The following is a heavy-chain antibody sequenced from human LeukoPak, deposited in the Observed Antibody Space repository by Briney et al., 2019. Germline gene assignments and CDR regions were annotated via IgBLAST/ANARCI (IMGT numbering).Heavy chain of an antibody. V-gene: IGHV3-23*01. Sequence: GGSLRLSCAASGFTFSSYAMSWVRPAPGKGVEWVSAMSGSGRSTYYADSVKGRFTISRDNSKNTVYLQMNSLRAEDTAEYYCAKDMGEDGSYFLDYWGQGTLVTVSS. CDR2: MSGSGRST. D-gene: IGHD1-26*01. CDR1: GFTFSSYA. CDR3: AKDMGEDGSYFLDY. J-gene: IGHJ4*02.